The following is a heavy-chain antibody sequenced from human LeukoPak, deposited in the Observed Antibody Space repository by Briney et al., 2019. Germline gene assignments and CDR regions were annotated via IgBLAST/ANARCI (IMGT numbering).Heavy chain of an antibody. V-gene: IGHV4-30-2*01. D-gene: IGHD3-22*01. CDR1: GGSISSGGYS. CDR3: ARVYSSGYYNWFDP. CDR2: INHSGST. Sequence: PSQTLSLTCAVSGGSISSGGYSWSWIRQPPGKGLEWIGEINHSGSTNYNPSLKSRVTISVDTSKNQFSLKLSSVTAADTAVYYCARVYSSGYYNWFDPWGQGTLVTVSS. J-gene: IGHJ5*02.